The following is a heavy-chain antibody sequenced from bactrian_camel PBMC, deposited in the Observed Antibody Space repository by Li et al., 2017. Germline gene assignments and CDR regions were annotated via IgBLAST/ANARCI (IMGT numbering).Heavy chain of an antibody. V-gene: IGHV3S31*01. CDR2: IHSDGGIT. Sequence: VQLVESGGHLVQPGGSLRLSCAASGFTFSGYAMTWVRQAPGKGLKWVSTIHSDGGITHYADSVKGRFTISKDNAKNTLYLQMNSLKPEDTAMYYCAGTEWLLPQRRLWNINEYNIWGRGTQVTVS. CDR1: GFTFSGYA. CDR3: AGTEWLLPQRRLWNINEYNI. D-gene: IGHD2*01. J-gene: IGHJ4*01.